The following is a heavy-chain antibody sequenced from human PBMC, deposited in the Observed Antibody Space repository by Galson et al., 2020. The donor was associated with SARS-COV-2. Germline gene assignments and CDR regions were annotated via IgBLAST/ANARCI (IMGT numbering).Heavy chain of an antibody. CDR1: GGSISSSSYY. V-gene: IGHV4-39*01. CDR2: IYYSGST. J-gene: IGHJ4*02. Sequence: SETLSLTCTVSGGSISSSSYYWGWIRQPPGKGLDWIGNIYYSGSTYYNPSVQSRVTIFADMSKNQISLKLSSVIAADTAVYYCASRGRWELPADYWGQGTLVTVSS. CDR3: ASRGRWELPADY. D-gene: IGHD1-26*01.